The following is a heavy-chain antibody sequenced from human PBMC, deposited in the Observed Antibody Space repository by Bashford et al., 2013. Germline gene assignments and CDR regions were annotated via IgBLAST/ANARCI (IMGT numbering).Heavy chain of an antibody. Sequence: SSETLSLTCAVYGGPSVVTTGAGSPAPRKGLEWIGEINHSGSTNYNPSLKSRVTISVDTSKNQFSLKLSSVTAADTAVYYCARDIVFDYWGQGTLVTVSS. CDR1: GGPSVVTT. D-gene: IGHD2-15*01. V-gene: IGHV4-34*01. CDR3: ARDIVFDY. J-gene: IGHJ4*02. CDR2: INHSGST.